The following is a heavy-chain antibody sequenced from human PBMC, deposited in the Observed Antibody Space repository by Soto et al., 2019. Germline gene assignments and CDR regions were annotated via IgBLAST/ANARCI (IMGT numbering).Heavy chain of an antibody. CDR3: VRRAGAGYQLKTLEDY. D-gene: IGHD2-2*01. J-gene: IGHJ4*02. CDR1: GYTFTNYD. Sequence: QVQLVQSGAEVKNPGASVKVSCKASGYTFTNYDINWVRQATGQGLEWMGWMNHKSGRTGYAQKSQGRVSMTCDTSIDTVYMELTSLTSEDTALYYCVRRAGAGYQLKTLEDYWGQGTLVTVSS. CDR2: MNHKSGRT. V-gene: IGHV1-8*01.